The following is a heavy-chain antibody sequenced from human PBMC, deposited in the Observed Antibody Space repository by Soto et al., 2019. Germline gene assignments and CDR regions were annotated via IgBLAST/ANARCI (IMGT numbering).Heavy chain of an antibody. Sequence: QVQLVQSGAEVKKPGASVKVSCKASGYTFTSYYMHWVRQAPGQGLEWMGIINPSGGSTSYAQKFQGRVTMTMDTSTRTFYMELSSLRSEDTAVYYCARDSKFCSGGSCWFDPWGQGTLVTVSS. J-gene: IGHJ5*02. CDR3: ARDSKFCSGGSCWFDP. V-gene: IGHV1-46*01. D-gene: IGHD2-15*01. CDR1: GYTFTSYY. CDR2: INPSGGST.